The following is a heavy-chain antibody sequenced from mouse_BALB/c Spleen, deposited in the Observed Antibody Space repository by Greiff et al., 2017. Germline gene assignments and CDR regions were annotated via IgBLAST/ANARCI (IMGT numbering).Heavy chain of an antibody. CDR2: ISSGGGST. CDR1: GFAFSSYD. CDR3: ARHGNYVDAMDY. J-gene: IGHJ4*01. D-gene: IGHD2-1*01. Sequence: DVHLVESGGGLVKPGGSLKLSCAASGFAFSSYDMSWVRQTPEKRLEWVAYISSGGGSTYYPDTVKGRFTISRDNAKNTLYLQMSSLKSEDTAMYYCARHGNYVDAMDYWGQGTSVTVSS. V-gene: IGHV5-12-1*01.